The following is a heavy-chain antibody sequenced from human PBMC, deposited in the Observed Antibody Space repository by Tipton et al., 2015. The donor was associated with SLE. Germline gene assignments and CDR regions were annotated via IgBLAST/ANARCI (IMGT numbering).Heavy chain of an antibody. Sequence: TLSLTCTVSGASVSSYCWNWIRQSPGKGLEWVGCVCNSVNTHHNPSLKSRGTISVDTSKNQFSLKLSSVTAADTAVYYCARGHERHYDSPNFDIWGQGTMVTVSS. CDR2: VCNSVNT. CDR1: GASVSSYC. J-gene: IGHJ3*02. D-gene: IGHD5-12*01. V-gene: IGHV4-59*02. CDR3: ARGHERHYDSPNFDI.